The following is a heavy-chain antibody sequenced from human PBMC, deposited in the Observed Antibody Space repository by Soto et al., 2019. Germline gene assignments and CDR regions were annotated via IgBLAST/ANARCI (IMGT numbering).Heavy chain of an antibody. CDR2: ISGSGNDA. Sequence: GGSLRLSCAASGFPFSHYAMSWVRQAPGKGLEWVSAISGSGNDASYADSVRGRFTISRDNSRDTLYLQMNSLRADDTAVYYCARDGEIAARGGYYYYYYGMDVWGQGTTVTVSS. J-gene: IGHJ6*02. CDR1: GFPFSHYA. CDR3: ARDGEIAARGGYYYYYYGMDV. V-gene: IGHV3-23*01. D-gene: IGHD6-6*01.